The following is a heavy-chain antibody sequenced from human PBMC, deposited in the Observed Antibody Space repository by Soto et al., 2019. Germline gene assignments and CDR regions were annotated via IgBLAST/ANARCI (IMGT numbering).Heavy chain of an antibody. J-gene: IGHJ4*02. Sequence: QVQLQQWGAGLLKPSETLSLTCAVYGGSFSGYYWSWIRQPPGKGLGWIGEINHSGSTNYDPSLKSRVTISVDTSKNQFSLKLSSVTAADTAVYYCATYCSSTSCYSRLFDYWGQGTLVTVSS. CDR2: INHSGST. CDR3: ATYCSSTSCYSRLFDY. V-gene: IGHV4-34*01. D-gene: IGHD2-2*01. CDR1: GGSFSGYY.